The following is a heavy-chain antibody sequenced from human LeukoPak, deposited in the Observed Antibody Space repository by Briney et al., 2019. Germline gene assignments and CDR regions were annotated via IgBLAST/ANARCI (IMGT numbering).Heavy chain of an antibody. CDR2: ISYDGSNK. CDR1: GFTFSSYA. Sequence: GRSLRLSCAASGFTFSSYAMHWVRQAPGKGLEWVAVISYDGSNKYYADSVKGRFTISRDNSKNTLYLQMNSLRAEDTAVYYCARARGSTYCYDSSGYTLDYWGQGTLVTVSS. V-gene: IGHV3-30*01. J-gene: IGHJ4*02. D-gene: IGHD3-22*01. CDR3: ARARGSTYCYDSSGYTLDY.